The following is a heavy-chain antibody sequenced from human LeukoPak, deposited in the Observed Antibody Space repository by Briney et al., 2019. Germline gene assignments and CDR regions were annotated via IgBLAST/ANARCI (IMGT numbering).Heavy chain of an antibody. CDR3: ARGYLGYGGNPPLEY. D-gene: IGHD4-23*01. CDR1: GYTFTSYY. Sequence: RASVKVSCKASGYTFTSYYMHWVRQAPGQGLEWMGIINPSGGSTSYAQKLQGRVTMTRDTSTSTVYMELSSLRSEDTAVYYCARGYLGYGGNPPLEYWGQGTLVTVSS. CDR2: INPSGGST. J-gene: IGHJ4*02. V-gene: IGHV1-46*01.